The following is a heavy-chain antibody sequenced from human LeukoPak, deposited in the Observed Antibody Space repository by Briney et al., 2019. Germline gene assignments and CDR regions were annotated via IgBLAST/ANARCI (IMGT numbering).Heavy chain of an antibody. CDR3: ARGHTSGSYYYMDV. J-gene: IGHJ6*03. CDR2: FTGGGGGA. CDR1: GFTFINYA. Sequence: PGGSLRLSCAASGFTFINYAMTWVRQAPGKGPEWVSGFTGGGGGAYYADSVKGRFTISRDNSMSTLSLQMNSLRAEDTAIYYCARGHTSGSYYYMDVWGKGTTVTVSS. D-gene: IGHD6-19*01. V-gene: IGHV3-23*01.